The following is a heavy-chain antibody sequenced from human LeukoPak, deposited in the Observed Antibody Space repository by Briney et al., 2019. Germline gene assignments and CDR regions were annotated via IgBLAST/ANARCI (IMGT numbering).Heavy chain of an antibody. J-gene: IGHJ4*02. V-gene: IGHV4-38-2*02. CDR1: GYSISSGFY. Sequence: SETLSLTCTVSGYSISSGFYWGWIRQPPGKGLEWIGSIYHSGSTHYNSPLKSRVTISVDTSKNQLSLKLSSVTAADTAVFYCARGVGLTQGGTFDYWGQGTLVTVFS. CDR2: IYHSGST. CDR3: ARGVGLTQGGTFDY. D-gene: IGHD1-1*01.